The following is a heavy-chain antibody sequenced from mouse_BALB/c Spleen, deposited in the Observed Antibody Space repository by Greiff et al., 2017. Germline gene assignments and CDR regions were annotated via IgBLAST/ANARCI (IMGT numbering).Heavy chain of an antibody. Sequence: QVQLQQSGAELVKPGASVKLSCKASGYTFTSYYMYWVKQRPGQGLEWIGGINPSNGGTNFNEKFKSKATLTVDKSSSTTYMQLSSLTSEDSAVYYCTRSRVDFDVWGAGTTVTVSS. V-gene: IGHV1S81*02. D-gene: IGHD1-1*02. CDR1: GYTFTSYY. CDR2: INPSNGGT. J-gene: IGHJ1*01. CDR3: TRSRVDFDV.